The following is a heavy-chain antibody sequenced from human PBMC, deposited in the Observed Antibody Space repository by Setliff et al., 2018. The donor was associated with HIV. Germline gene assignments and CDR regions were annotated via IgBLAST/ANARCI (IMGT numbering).Heavy chain of an antibody. D-gene: IGHD3-10*01. CDR2: IAPNSGDT. CDR3: ARDFALPGLRLGRYSLQSHASIDY. Sequence: GASVKVSCKTSGYTFGYNYIHWVRQAPGQGLEWMGRIAPNSGDTKYAQKFEGRVTVTRDTSINTVYMELSRLTSDDTSIYYCARDFALPGLRLGRYSLQSHASIDYWGQGTPVTVSS. J-gene: IGHJ4*02. V-gene: IGHV1-2*06. CDR1: GYTFGYNY.